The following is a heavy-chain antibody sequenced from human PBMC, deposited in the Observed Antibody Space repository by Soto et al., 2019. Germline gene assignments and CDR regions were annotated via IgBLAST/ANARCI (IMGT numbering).Heavy chain of an antibody. CDR2: ISSSGGST. V-gene: IGHV3-23*01. Sequence: EVQLLESGGGLVQPGGSLRLSCAASGFTFSSYTMSSVRQGPGKGLEWVSGISSSGGSTVYADSVKGRFTISRDNFKNTLYLQMNSLRAEDTAVYYGAKGWGDYWGQRTPVTVSS. J-gene: IGHJ4*02. CDR1: GFTFSSYT. D-gene: IGHD7-27*01. CDR3: AKGWGDY.